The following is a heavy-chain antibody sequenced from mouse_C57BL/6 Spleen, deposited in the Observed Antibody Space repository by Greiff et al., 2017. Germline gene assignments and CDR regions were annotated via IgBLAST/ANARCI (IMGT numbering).Heavy chain of an antibody. Sequence: QVQLQQPGAELVKPGASVKLSCMASGYTFTSYWMHLVKQRPGQGLEWIGMIHPNSGSTNYNEKFKSKATLTVDKSSSTAYMQLSSLTSEDSAVYYCARRNKNYARDYWGQGTSVTVSS. D-gene: IGHD5-2*01. J-gene: IGHJ4*01. CDR1: GYTFTSYW. CDR3: ARRNKNYARDY. V-gene: IGHV1-64*01. CDR2: IHPNSGST.